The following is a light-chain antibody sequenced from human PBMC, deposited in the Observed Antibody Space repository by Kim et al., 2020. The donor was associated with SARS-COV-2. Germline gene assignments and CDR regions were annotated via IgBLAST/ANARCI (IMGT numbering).Light chain of an antibody. V-gene: IGLV2-23*02. J-gene: IGLJ1*01. CDR3: CSYAGSSTYV. CDR1: RSDVESYNL. CDR2: EVR. Sequence: GHQLPISCTGTRSDVESYNLVAWYQQHPAKTPKLLIYEVRKRPSGVSNRFSGSKSGNTASLTISGLQAEDEAEYYCCSYAGSSTYVFGTGTKVTVL.